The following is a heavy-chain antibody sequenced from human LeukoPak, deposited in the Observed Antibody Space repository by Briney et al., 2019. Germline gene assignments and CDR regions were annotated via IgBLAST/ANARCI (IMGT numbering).Heavy chain of an antibody. J-gene: IGHJ4*02. D-gene: IGHD3-10*01. CDR1: GFTFSDYY. CDR2: INSTGRII. V-gene: IGHV3-11*04. CDR3: RRHRSGSGTYFIDY. Sequence: GGSLRLSCVASGFTFSDYYMTWIRQAPGKGLEWVSFINSTGRIIYYADSVKGRFTISRDNARKSLYLQMNSLRAEDTAVYYCRRHRSGSGTYFIDYWGQGTLVSVSS.